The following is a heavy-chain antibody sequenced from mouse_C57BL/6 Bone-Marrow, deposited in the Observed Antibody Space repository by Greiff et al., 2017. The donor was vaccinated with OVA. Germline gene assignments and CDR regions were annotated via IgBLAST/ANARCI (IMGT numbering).Heavy chain of an antibody. CDR2: GQGLEWIG. D-gene: IGHD1-1*01. V-gene: IGHV1-87*01. J-gene: IGHJ1*03. CDR3: SEASAVYYCSCAYYYGSSYWYFDV. Sequence: VQLQQSGPELARPWASVKISCQAFYTFSRRVHFAIRDTNYWMQWVKQRPGQGLEWIGAISPGNGGPSYNKKFNGKATLTADKSSSTAYIQLSSLTSEASAVYYCSCAYYYGSSYWYFDVWGTGTTVTVSS. CDR1: YTFSRRVH.